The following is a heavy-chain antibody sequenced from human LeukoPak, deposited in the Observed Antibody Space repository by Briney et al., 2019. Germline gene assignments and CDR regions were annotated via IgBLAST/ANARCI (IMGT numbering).Heavy chain of an antibody. CDR2: ISWNSDNI. V-gene: IGHV3-9*01. J-gene: IGHJ4*02. Sequence: GGSLRLSCAASGFTFDDYAMHWVRQAPGKGLEWVSGISWNSDNIGYADSVKGRFTISRDNAKNSLYLQMNSLRAEDTALYYCAKDTRDILTGYYNTAFDYWGQGTLVTVSS. CDR1: GFTFDDYA. CDR3: AKDTRDILTGYYNTAFDY. D-gene: IGHD3-9*01.